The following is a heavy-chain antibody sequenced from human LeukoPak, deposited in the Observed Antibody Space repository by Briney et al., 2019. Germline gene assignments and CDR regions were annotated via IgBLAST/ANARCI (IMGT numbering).Heavy chain of an antibody. CDR2: ISGSGGST. J-gene: IGHJ3*02. D-gene: IGHD3-9*01. CDR1: GFTFSSYA. CDR3: AKASLILRYFDGDAFDI. V-gene: IGHV3-23*01. Sequence: PGGSLRLSCAASGFTFSSYAMSWVRQAPGKGLEWVSAISGSGGSTYYADSVKGRFTISRDNSKNTLYLQMNSLRAEDTAVYYCAKASLILRYFDGDAFDIWGQGTMVTISS.